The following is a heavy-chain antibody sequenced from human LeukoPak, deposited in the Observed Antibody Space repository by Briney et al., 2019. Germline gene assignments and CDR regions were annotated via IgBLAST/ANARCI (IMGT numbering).Heavy chain of an antibody. J-gene: IGHJ4*02. V-gene: IGHV1-69*13. CDR2: IIPIFGTA. D-gene: IGHD5-24*01. CDR3: AILEMATIGDY. Sequence: GASVKVSCKASGGTFSSYAISWVRQAPGQGLEWMGGIIPIFGTANYAQKFQGRVMITADESTSTAYMELSSLRSEDTAVYYCAILEMATIGDYWGQGTLVTVSS. CDR1: GGTFSSYA.